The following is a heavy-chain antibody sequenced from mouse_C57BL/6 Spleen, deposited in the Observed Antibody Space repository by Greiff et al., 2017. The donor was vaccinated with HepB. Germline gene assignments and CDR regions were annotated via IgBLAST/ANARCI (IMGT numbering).Heavy chain of an antibody. CDR2: IHPNSGST. Sequence: QVQLQQPGAELVKPGASVKLSCKASGYTFTSYWMHWVKQRPGQGLEWIGMIHPNSGSTNYNEKFKSKATLTVDKSSSTAYMQLSSLTSEDSAVYYCAIPPAYYSNPYYFDCWGQGTTLTVSS. J-gene: IGHJ2*01. CDR1: GYTFTSYW. D-gene: IGHD2-5*01. V-gene: IGHV1-64*01. CDR3: AIPPAYYSNPYYFDC.